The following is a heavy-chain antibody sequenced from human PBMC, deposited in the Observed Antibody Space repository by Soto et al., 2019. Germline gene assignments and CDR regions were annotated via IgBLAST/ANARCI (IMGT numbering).Heavy chain of an antibody. Sequence: PSETLSLTCTVSGYSISSGYHWAWIRQPPRKGLEWLGSVHYSGNTYYNPSLKSRLTISVDKSKNQFSLNLSSVTAADTAVYYCARQDRVVAEGRWFDPWGQGTLVTVSS. CDR2: VHYSGNT. CDR1: GYSISSGYH. V-gene: IGHV4-38-2*02. D-gene: IGHD2-15*01. CDR3: ARQDRVVAEGRWFDP. J-gene: IGHJ5*02.